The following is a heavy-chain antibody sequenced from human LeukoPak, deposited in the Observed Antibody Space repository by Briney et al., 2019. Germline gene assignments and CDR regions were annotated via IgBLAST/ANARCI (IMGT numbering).Heavy chain of an antibody. CDR2: ISSSSSYI. CDR1: GFTFSSYS. D-gene: IGHD3-16*01. V-gene: IGHV3-21*01. Sequence: PGGSLRLSCAASGFTFSSYSMNWVRQAPGKGLEWVSSISSSSSYIYYADSVKGRFTISRDNAKNSVYLQMSSLRAEDTAVYYCARSSGNFGSYHFDYWGQGTLVTVSS. CDR3: ARSSGNFGSYHFDY. J-gene: IGHJ4*02.